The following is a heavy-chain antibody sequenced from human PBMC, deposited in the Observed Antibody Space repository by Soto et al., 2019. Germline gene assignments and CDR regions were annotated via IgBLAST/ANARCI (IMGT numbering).Heavy chain of an antibody. CDR1: GGSISSGDYY. Sequence: KPSETLSLTCTVSGGSISSGDYYWSWIRQPPGKVLEWIGYIYYSGSTYYNPSLKSRVTISVDTSKNQFSLKLSSVTAADTAVYYCARDGRSRGYSYGLDYWGQGTLVTVSS. D-gene: IGHD5-18*01. V-gene: IGHV4-30-4*01. CDR3: ARDGRSRGYSYGLDY. CDR2: IYYSGST. J-gene: IGHJ4*02.